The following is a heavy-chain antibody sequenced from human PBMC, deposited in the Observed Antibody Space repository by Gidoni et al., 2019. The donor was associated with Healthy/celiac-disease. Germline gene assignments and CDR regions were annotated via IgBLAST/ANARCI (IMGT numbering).Heavy chain of an antibody. D-gene: IGHD2-21*02. V-gene: IGHV3-30*18. CDR1: GFTFSRYG. CDR2: ISYDGSNK. J-gene: IGHJ2*01. CDR3: AKAALVVTAIPWYFDL. Sequence: QVQLVESGGGVVQPGRSLRLSCAASGFTFSRYGMHWVRQAPGKGLEWVAVISYDGSNKYYADSVKGRFTISRDNSKNTLYLQMNSLRAEDTAVYYCAKAALVVTAIPWYFDLWGRGTLVTVSS.